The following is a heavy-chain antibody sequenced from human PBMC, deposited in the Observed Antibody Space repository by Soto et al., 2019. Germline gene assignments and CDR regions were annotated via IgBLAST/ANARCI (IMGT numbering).Heavy chain of an antibody. CDR3: ARDFDFWSGYYGMDV. D-gene: IGHD3-3*01. CDR1: GYTFTGYY. J-gene: IGHJ6*02. Sequence: ASVKVSCKASGYTFTGYYMHWVRQAPGQGLEWMGWINPNSGGTNYAQKFQGWVTMTRDTSISTAYMELSRLRPDDTAVYYCARDFDFWSGYYGMDVWGQGTTVTVSS. CDR2: INPNSGGT. V-gene: IGHV1-2*04.